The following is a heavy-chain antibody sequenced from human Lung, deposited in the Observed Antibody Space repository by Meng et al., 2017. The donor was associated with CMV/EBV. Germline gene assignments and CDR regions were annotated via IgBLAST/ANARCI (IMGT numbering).Heavy chain of an antibody. CDR2: IIPILGIA. D-gene: IGHD3-22*01. J-gene: IGHJ4*02. V-gene: IGHV1-69*10. Sequence: SVXVSXKASGDTFRSHAISWVRQAPGQGLEWMGGIIPILGIATYAQKFQGRVAIAADKSTTTAYMELSRLRSEDTAVYFCARALYYYDSSGYYPYFDYWXQGTXVTVSS. CDR1: GDTFRSHA. CDR3: ARALYYYDSSGYYPYFDY.